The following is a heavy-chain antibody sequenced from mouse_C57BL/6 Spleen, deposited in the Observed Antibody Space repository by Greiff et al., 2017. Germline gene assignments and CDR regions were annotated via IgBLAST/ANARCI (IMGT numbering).Heavy chain of an antibody. Sequence: QVQLQQPGAELVKPGASVKLSCKASGYTFTSYWMQWVKQRPGQGLEWIGEIDPSDSYTNYNQKFKGKATLTVDTSSSTAYMQLSSLTSEDSAVYYCARTLNWDRRDFDYWGKGTTLTVSS. V-gene: IGHV1-50*01. J-gene: IGHJ2*01. CDR2: IDPSDSYT. CDR1: GYTFTSYW. D-gene: IGHD4-1*01. CDR3: ARTLNWDRRDFDY.